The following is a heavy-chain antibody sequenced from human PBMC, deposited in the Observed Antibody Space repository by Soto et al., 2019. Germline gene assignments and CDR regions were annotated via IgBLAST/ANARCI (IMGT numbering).Heavy chain of an antibody. J-gene: IGHJ3*02. Sequence: LRLSCAASGFTFSGFAIHWVRQAPGKGLEWVSTVSFDGSNEYYADSVKGRFTISRDNSKNTLSLQMNSLRAEDTAVYYCARDQRYCSGGTCYSGHAFDIWGQGTMVTVSS. CDR3: ARDQRYCSGGTCYSGHAFDI. V-gene: IGHV3-30-3*01. CDR2: VSFDGSNE. CDR1: GFTFSGFA. D-gene: IGHD2-15*01.